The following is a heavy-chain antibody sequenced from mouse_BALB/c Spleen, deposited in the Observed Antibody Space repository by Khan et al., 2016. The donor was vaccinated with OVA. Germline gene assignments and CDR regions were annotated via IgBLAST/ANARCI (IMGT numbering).Heavy chain of an antibody. CDR2: IWSGGST. J-gene: IGHJ4*01. V-gene: IGHV2-6-4*01. CDR3: ARKKYGNYVSLDD. CDR1: GFSLSRYS. D-gene: IGHD2-10*02. Sequence: QVQLKESGPGLVAPSQSLSITCTVSGFSLSRYSVHWVRQPPGKGLEWLGMIWSGGSTDSNSALESRLSISKDNSKRQVFLKMNSLQTDDTAMYYCARKKYGNYVSLDDWGQGTSVTVSS.